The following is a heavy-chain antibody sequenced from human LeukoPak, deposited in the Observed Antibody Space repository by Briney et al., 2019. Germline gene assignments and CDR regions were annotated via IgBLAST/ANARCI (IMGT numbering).Heavy chain of an antibody. Sequence: TGGSLRLSCAASGFTFSSYRMHWVRQAPGKGLEWVAFVSHEGSSKFYAESVKGRFGISRDNSKSTTYLQMNGPRADDTAVYYCAKTTGGWPRFFDHWGQGTLVAVSS. CDR2: VSHEGSSK. V-gene: IGHV3-30*18. J-gene: IGHJ4*02. D-gene: IGHD6-19*01. CDR3: AKTTGGWPRFFDH. CDR1: GFTFSSYR.